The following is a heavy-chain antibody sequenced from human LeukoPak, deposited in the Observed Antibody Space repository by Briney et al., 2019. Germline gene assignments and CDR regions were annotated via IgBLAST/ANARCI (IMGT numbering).Heavy chain of an antibody. CDR3: ARDKQYYYGSGPSSV. CDR2: ISAYNGNT. Sequence: ASVKVSCKASGYTFTSYGISWVRQAPGQGLEWMGWISAYNGNTNHAQKLQGRVTMTTDTSTSTAYMELRSLRSDDTAVYYCARDKQYYYGSGPSSVWGKGTTVTVSS. CDR1: GYTFTSYG. D-gene: IGHD3-10*01. V-gene: IGHV1-18*01. J-gene: IGHJ6*04.